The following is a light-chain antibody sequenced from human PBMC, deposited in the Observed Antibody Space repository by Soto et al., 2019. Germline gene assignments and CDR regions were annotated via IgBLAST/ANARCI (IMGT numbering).Light chain of an antibody. J-gene: IGLJ1*01. V-gene: IGLV1-40*01. CDR3: PSCDSSLSTYV. CDR2: GHT. Sequence: QSVLTQPPSVSGALGQRVTISCTGSSSNIGAVYDVHWYQHLPRTAPKLLIYGHTHRPSGVPDRFSGSRSGTSASLAISGLQSEDEADYYCPSCDSSLSTYVFGTGTKVTVL. CDR1: SSNIGAVYD.